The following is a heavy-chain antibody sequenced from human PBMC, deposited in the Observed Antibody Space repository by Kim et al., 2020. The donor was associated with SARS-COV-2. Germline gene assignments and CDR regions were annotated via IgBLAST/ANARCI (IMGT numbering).Heavy chain of an antibody. J-gene: IGHJ4*02. D-gene: IGHD4-17*01. CDR3: VRATRDYGPFDY. V-gene: IGHV4-30-2*01. Sequence: YYNPSLKSRVTISVDRSKNQFSLKVSSVTAADTALYYCVRATRDYGPFDYWGQGTLVTVSS.